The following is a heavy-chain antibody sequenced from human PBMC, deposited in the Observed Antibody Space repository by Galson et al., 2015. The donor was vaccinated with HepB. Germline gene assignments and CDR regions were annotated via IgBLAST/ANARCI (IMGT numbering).Heavy chain of an antibody. V-gene: IGHV5-51*01. CDR1: GYSFTGYW. Sequence: QSGAEVKRPGESLRISCKASGYSFTGYWIGWVRQMPGKGLEWMGIIYPGESDSKYSPSLQGPVTIAADKSINTAYLQWSSLKASDTAMYYCARLSGPPTYGSGSYWGYNWFDPWGQGTLVTVSS. J-gene: IGHJ5*02. CDR3: ARLSGPPTYGSGSYWGYNWFDP. D-gene: IGHD3-10*01. CDR2: IYPGESDS.